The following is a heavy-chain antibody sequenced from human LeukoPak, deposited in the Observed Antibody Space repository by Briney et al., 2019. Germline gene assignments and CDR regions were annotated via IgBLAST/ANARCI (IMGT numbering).Heavy chain of an antibody. CDR3: ALIPGGSWAFDY. Sequence: ASVTVSCKASGYTFSIYHLHWVRQAPGQGLEWMAWINPNSGETDNVQNLKGRVTVTRDTSTRTGYMEVRSLRSDDTAVYYCALIPGGSWAFDYWGQGTLVTVSS. CDR2: INPNSGET. CDR1: GYTFSIYH. D-gene: IGHD2-21*01. V-gene: IGHV1-2*02. J-gene: IGHJ4*02.